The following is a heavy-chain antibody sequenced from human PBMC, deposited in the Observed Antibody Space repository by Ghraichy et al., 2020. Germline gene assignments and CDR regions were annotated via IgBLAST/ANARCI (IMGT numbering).Heavy chain of an antibody. V-gene: IGHV1-18*04. D-gene: IGHD3-22*01. CDR3: ARDGQYDRNGYATFDY. Sequence: ASVKVSCKAYGYTFTSYGISWVRQAPGQGPEWMGWISNYNGNTKYEQKLQGRVIMTTDTSTRTVYMELRSLRSDDTAVYYCARDGQYDRNGYATFDYWGQGTLVTVSS. CDR2: ISNYNGNT. CDR1: GYTFTSYG. J-gene: IGHJ4*02.